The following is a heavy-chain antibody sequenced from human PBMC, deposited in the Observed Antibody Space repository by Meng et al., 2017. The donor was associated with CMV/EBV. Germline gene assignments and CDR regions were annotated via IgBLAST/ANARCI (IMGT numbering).Heavy chain of an antibody. Sequence: SVKVSCKASGYTFTSYDINWVRQATGQGLEWMGWIIPIFGTANYAQKFQGRVTITTDESTSTAYMELSSLRSEDTAVYYCARAHYAPGYCSSTSCYNRWGMDVWGQGTTVTVSS. V-gene: IGHV1-69*05. CDR2: IIPIFGTA. D-gene: IGHD2-2*02. CDR1: GYTFTSYD. J-gene: IGHJ6*02. CDR3: ARAHYAPGYCSSTSCYNRWGMDV.